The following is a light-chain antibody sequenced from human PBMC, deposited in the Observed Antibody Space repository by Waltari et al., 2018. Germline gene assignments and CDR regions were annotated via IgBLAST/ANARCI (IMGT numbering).Light chain of an antibody. CDR1: SLLSSPNNKRY. V-gene: IGKV4-1*01. Sequence: SLLSSPNNKRYRGWYQQKPGQPPRLLISWASTRESGVPDRFSGSGSATEFTLTISSLQAEDVAVYFCQQFISIPLTFGGGTKVEIK. J-gene: IGKJ4*01. CDR2: WAS. CDR3: QQFISIPLT.